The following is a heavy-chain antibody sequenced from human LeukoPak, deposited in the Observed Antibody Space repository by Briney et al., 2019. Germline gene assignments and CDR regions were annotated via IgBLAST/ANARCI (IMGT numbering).Heavy chain of an antibody. CDR2: ISGSGGST. CDR1: GFTFSSYA. V-gene: IGHV3-23*01. CDR3: AKRKYSSGWVDY. D-gene: IGHD6-19*01. J-gene: IGHJ4*02. Sequence: GESLRLSCAASGFTFSSYAMSWVRQAPGKGLEWVSAISGSGGSTYYADSVKGRFTISRDNSKNTLYLQMNSLRAEDTAVYYCAKRKYSSGWVDYWGQGTLVTVSS.